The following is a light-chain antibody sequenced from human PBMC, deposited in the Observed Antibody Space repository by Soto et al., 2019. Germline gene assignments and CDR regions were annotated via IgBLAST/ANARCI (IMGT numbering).Light chain of an antibody. Sequence: EIVLTQSPGTLSLSPGERATLSCRASQSVSSSYLAWYQHRPGQAPRLLIYGASNRATGIPDRCSGSVSGTDFTLTVTRLEPEDFAVYYCQQYDTTPVTFGQGTKV. CDR1: QSVSSSY. V-gene: IGKV3-20*01. J-gene: IGKJ1*01. CDR3: QQYDTTPVT. CDR2: GAS.